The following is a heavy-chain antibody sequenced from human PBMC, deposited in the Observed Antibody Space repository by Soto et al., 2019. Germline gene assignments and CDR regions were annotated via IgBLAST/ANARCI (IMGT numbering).Heavy chain of an antibody. V-gene: IGHV4-59*01. Sequence: PSETLSLTCTVSGGSISSYYWSWIRQPPGKGLEWIGYIYYSGSTNYNPSLKSRVTISVDTSKNQFSLKLSSVTAADTAVYYCARVFGFRSFFDYWGQGTLVTVSS. D-gene: IGHD3-10*01. CDR2: IYYSGST. J-gene: IGHJ4*02. CDR3: ARVFGFRSFFDY. CDR1: GGSISSYY.